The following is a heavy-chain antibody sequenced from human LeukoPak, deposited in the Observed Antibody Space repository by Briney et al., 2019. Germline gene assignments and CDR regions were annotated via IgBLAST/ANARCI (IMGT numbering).Heavy chain of an antibody. CDR2: ISAYKGNT. CDR3: ARDTALGYSSSWYPTGEDAFDI. Sequence: ASVNVSCKAPGYTLTSYGISWVRQAPGQGLEWMGWISAYKGNTNYAQKLQGRVTMTTDTSTSTAYMELRSLRSDDTAVYYCARDTALGYSSSWYPTGEDAFDIWGQGTMVTVSS. V-gene: IGHV1-18*01. J-gene: IGHJ3*02. CDR1: GYTLTSYG. D-gene: IGHD6-13*01.